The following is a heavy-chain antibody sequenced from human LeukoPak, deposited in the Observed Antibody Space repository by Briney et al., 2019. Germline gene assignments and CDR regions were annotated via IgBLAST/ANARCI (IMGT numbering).Heavy chain of an antibody. D-gene: IGHD3-16*01. CDR1: GFTLSDYY. CDR2: ISSSSSYI. V-gene: IGHV3-11*03. Sequence: GGSLRLSCAASGFTLSDYYRSWVRQAAGKGLEWVSYISSSSSYINYADSVKGRFTITRDNAKNSLYLQMNSLRVEDTAVYYCAGGRVGQFLDYWGQGTLVTVSS. CDR3: AGGRVGQFLDY. J-gene: IGHJ4*02.